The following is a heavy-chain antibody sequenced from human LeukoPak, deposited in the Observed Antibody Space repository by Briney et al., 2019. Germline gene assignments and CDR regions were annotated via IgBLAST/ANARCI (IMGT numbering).Heavy chain of an antibody. J-gene: IGHJ6*02. CDR2: IYYSGST. V-gene: IGHV4-59*01. D-gene: IGHD5-18*01. Sequence: SETLSLTCTVSGGSISSYYWSWLRQPPGKGLEWIGYIYYSGSTNYNPSLKSRVTISVDTSKNQFSLKLSSVTAADTAVYYCARDLVDTAMVNYYYGMDVWGQGTTVTVSS. CDR3: ARDLVDTAMVNYYYGMDV. CDR1: GGSISSYY.